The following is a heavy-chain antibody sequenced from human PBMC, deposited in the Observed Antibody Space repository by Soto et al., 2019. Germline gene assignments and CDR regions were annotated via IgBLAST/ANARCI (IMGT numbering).Heavy chain of an antibody. Sequence: PGGSLRLSCAASGFTFSSYWMHWVRQAPGKGLVWVSRINSDGSGTSYADSVKGRFTISRDNAKNTLYLQMNSLRAEDTAVYYCASSSRNDYYYYGMDVWGQGTTVTVSS. CDR2: INSDGSGT. V-gene: IGHV3-74*01. J-gene: IGHJ6*02. CDR1: GFTFSSYW. D-gene: IGHD6-13*01. CDR3: ASSSRNDYYYYGMDV.